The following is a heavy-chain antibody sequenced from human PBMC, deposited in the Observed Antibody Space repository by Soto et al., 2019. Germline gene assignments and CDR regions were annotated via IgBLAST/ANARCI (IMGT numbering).Heavy chain of an antibody. V-gene: IGHV4-34*01. CDR1: GGSFSGYY. CDR2: INHSGST. Sequence: LSLTCAVYGGSFSGYYWSWIRQPPGKGLEWIGEINHSGSTNYNPSLKSRVTISVDTSKNQFSLKLSSVTAADTAVYYCARGRRRITIFGVVLFYFDYWGQGTLVTVSS. D-gene: IGHD3-3*01. J-gene: IGHJ4*02. CDR3: ARGRRRITIFGVVLFYFDY.